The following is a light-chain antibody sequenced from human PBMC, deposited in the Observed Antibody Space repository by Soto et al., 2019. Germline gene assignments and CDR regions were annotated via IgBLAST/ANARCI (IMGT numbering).Light chain of an antibody. CDR1: SSNIGAGYD. V-gene: IGLV1-40*01. Sequence: QSVLTQPPSMSGAPGQRVTISCTGSSSNIGAGYDVHWYQHLPGTAPKLLIYANTNRPSGVPDRFSGSKSGTSASLAITGLQPEDEADYYCQSHDSSLNSWVFGGGTQLTVL. J-gene: IGLJ3*02. CDR3: QSHDSSLNSWV. CDR2: ANT.